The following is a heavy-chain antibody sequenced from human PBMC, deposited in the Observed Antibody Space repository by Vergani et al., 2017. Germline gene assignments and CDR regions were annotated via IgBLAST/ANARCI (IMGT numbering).Heavy chain of an antibody. CDR3: ARVGYYGPSGMDV. CDR2: IYHSGST. Sequence: QLQLQESGSGLVKPSQTLSLTCAVSGVSISSGGYSWSWIRQPPGKGLEWIGYIYHSGSTYYNPSLKSRVTISVDRSKNQFSLKLSSVTAADTAVYYCARVGYYGPSGMDVWGKGTTVTVSS. V-gene: IGHV4-30-2*01. D-gene: IGHD3-10*01. CDR1: GVSISSGGYS. J-gene: IGHJ6*03.